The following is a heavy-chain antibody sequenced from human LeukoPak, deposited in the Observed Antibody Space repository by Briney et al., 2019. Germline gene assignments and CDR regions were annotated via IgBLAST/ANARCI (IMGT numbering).Heavy chain of an antibody. CDR2: ISWNSETK. CDR1: GFTFGDNA. D-gene: IGHD3-3*01. J-gene: IGHJ6*02. V-gene: IGHV3-9*01. Sequence: GGSLTLSCAVSGFTFGDNAMLWVRQAPGQGLEWVSGISWNSETKAYADSVNGRLTVSTDNAKNSLYLQMDSLKTEDPALHYCVKDFGGGYQYYGLDVWGQGTTVTVSS. CDR3: VKDFGGGYQYYGLDV.